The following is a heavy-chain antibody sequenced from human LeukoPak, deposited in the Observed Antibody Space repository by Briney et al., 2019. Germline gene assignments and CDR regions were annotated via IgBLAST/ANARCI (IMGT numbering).Heavy chain of an antibody. D-gene: IGHD5-18*01. Sequence: SVKVSCKASGGTFSSYAISWVRQAPGQGLEWMGGIIPIFGTVNYAQKFQGRVTITADESTSTAYMELSSLRSEDTAVYYCARGDLDTALVTENCYYHGMDVWGKGTTVTVSS. CDR1: GGTFSSYA. CDR2: IIPIFGTV. J-gene: IGHJ6*04. CDR3: ARGDLDTALVTENCYYHGMDV. V-gene: IGHV1-69*01.